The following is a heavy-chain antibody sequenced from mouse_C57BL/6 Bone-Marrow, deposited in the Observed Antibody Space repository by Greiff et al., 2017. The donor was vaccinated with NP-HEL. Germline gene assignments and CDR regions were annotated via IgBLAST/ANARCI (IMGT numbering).Heavy chain of an antibody. V-gene: IGHV14-4*01. CDR1: GFNIKDDY. CDR2: IDPENGDT. J-gene: IGHJ3*01. Sequence: DVQLQESGAELVRPGASVKLSCTASGFNIKDDYMHWVKQRPEQGLEWIGWIDPENGDTEYASKFQGKATITADTSSNTAYLQLSSLTSEDTAVYYCTHIIYYDYDGAYWGQGTLVTVSA. D-gene: IGHD2-4*01. CDR3: THIIYYDYDGAY.